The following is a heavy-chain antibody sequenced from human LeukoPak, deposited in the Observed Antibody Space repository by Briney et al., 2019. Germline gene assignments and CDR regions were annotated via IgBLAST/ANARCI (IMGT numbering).Heavy chain of an antibody. V-gene: IGHV4-4*07. CDR3: ARETSQKGAHYMDV. Sequence: SETLSLTCTVSGGSISSYYWSWIRQPAGKGLEWIGRIYTSGSTNYNPSLKSRVTMSVDTSKNQFSLKLSSVTAADTAVYYCARETSQKGAHYMDVWGKGTTVTVSS. J-gene: IGHJ6*03. CDR2: IYTSGST. D-gene: IGHD3-16*01. CDR1: GGSISSYY.